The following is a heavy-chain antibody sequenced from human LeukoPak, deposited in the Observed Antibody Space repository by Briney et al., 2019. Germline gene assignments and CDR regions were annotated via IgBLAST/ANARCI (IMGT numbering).Heavy chain of an antibody. CDR3: ARADYGGNAGGF. CDR1: GFTFGDHA. D-gene: IGHD4-23*01. V-gene: IGHV3-49*03. J-gene: IGHJ4*02. Sequence: GRSLRLSCTASGFTFGDHAMSWFRQAPGKGLEWVGFIRAKTYGGTTQYAASVKDRFTISRDDSKSIAYLQMNSLKTEDTAVYYCARADYGGNAGGFWGQGTLVIVSS. CDR2: IRAKTYGGTT.